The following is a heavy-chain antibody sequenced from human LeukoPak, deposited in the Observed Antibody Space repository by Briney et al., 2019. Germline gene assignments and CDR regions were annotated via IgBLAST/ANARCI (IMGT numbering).Heavy chain of an antibody. CDR2: IYYSGST. V-gene: IGHV4-59*08. Sequence: SETLSLTCTVSGGSLSSYYWSWLRQPPGKGLEWIGYIYYSGSTNYNPSLKSRVTISVDTSKHQFSLKLSSVTAAGTAVYYCARLSYYGMDVWGQGTTVTVSS. CDR1: GGSLSSYY. CDR3: ARLSYYGMDV. J-gene: IGHJ6*02.